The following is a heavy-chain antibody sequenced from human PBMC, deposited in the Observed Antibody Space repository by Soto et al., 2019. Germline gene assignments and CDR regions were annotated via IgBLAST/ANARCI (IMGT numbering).Heavy chain of an antibody. CDR1: GGSISNYY. D-gene: IGHD3-22*01. Sequence: SETLSLTCPVSGGSISNYYWSWIRQSPGKGLQWIGCIYYSGTTNYNPSLQSRVTISVDTSKNQFSLKLSSVIGADTAVYYCARGDYYDSSGYLFDYWGQGTLVTVSS. CDR2: IYYSGTT. J-gene: IGHJ4*02. CDR3: ARGDYYDSSGYLFDY. V-gene: IGHV4-59*01.